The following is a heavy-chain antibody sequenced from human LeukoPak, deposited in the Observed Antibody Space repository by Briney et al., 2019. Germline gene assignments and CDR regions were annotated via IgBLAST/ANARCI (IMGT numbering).Heavy chain of an antibody. D-gene: IGHD1-26*01. CDR1: GFTFSSYS. CDR2: ISSSSSYI. CDR3: ASTSGSYQSHDAFDI. Sequence: GGSLRLSCAASGFTFSSYSMNWVRQAPGKRLEWVSSISSSSSYIYYADSVKGRFTISRDNAKNSLYLQMNSLRAEDTAVYYCASTSGSYQSHDAFDIWGQGTMVTVSS. V-gene: IGHV3-21*01. J-gene: IGHJ3*02.